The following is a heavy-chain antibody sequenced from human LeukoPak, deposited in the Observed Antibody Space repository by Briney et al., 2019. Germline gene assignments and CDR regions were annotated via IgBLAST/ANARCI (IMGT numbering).Heavy chain of an antibody. D-gene: IGHD2-15*01. V-gene: IGHV5-10-1*01. Sequence: PGESLKIYFNGPGYSLTSYWISWVRQMPGKGPEWMGRIDPSDSYTNYSPSFQGHVTISVDKSISTAYLQWSSLKASDTAMYYCARRLQRHFDYWGQGTLVTVSS. CDR1: GYSLTSYW. CDR3: ARRLQRHFDY. CDR2: IDPSDSYT. J-gene: IGHJ4*02.